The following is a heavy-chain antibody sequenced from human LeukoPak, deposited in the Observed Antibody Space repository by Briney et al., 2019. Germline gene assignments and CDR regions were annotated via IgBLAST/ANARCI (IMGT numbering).Heavy chain of an antibody. CDR1: GFTFSSYA. CDR3: AKDKPRIMITFGGVIVAENWFDP. Sequence: PGGSLRLSCAASGFTFSSYAMSWVRQAPEKGLEWVSAISGSGGSTYYADSVKGRFTISRDNSKNTLYLQMNSLRAEDTAVYYCAKDKPRIMITFGGVIVAENWFDPWGQGTLVTVSS. D-gene: IGHD3-16*02. V-gene: IGHV3-23*01. J-gene: IGHJ5*02. CDR2: ISGSGGST.